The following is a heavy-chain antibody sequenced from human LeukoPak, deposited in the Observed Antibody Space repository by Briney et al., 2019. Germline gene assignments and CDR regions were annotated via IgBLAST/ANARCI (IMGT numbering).Heavy chain of an antibody. CDR2: IYSGGST. Sequence: GGSLRLSCVASGFTVSSNYMSWVRQAPGKGLEWVSVIYSGGSTYYADSVKGRFTISRDNSKNTLYLQMNSLRAEDTAVYYCARDRLSGPGYWGQGTLVTVSS. J-gene: IGHJ4*02. D-gene: IGHD3-16*01. CDR3: ARDRLSGPGY. V-gene: IGHV3-53*01. CDR1: GFTVSSNY.